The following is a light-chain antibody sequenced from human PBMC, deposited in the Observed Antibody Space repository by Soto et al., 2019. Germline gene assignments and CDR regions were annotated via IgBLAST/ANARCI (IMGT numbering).Light chain of an antibody. Sequence: IHLTHSPSSLSASVGDRVTITCRASQSVSSYLNWYQQKPGKAPKLLIYAASSLQSGVPSRFSGSGFGTEFTLTISSLQPEDFATYYCLQNNSYPRTFGGGTKVDIK. CDR1: QSVSSY. CDR3: LQNNSYPRT. J-gene: IGKJ4*01. CDR2: AAS. V-gene: IGKV1-17*01.